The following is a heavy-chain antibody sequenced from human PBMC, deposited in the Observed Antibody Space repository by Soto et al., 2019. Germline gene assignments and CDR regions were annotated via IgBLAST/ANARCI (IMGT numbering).Heavy chain of an antibody. Sequence: GGSLSLSCAVYGFSFGSYWMSWVRQAPGKXLEWLASIEDDGSERYYLDSVKGRFTISRDNAKDSLSLQMNSLSGEDTAFYYCARDVGPVTIFGEALSGYFDFWGQGTLVTVSS. CDR3: ARDVGPVTIFGEALSGYFDF. V-gene: IGHV3-7*03. CDR2: IEDDGSER. D-gene: IGHD3-3*01. CDR1: GFSFGSYW. J-gene: IGHJ4*02.